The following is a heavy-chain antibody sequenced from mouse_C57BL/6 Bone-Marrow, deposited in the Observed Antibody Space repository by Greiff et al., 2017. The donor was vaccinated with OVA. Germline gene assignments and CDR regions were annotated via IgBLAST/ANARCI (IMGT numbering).Heavy chain of an antibody. CDR3: ARDDYAAY. CDR1: GYTFTSYG. J-gene: IGHJ3*01. V-gene: IGHV1-81*01. D-gene: IGHD2-4*01. CDR2: IYPRSGNT. Sequence: QVQLKQSGAELARPGASVKLSCKASGYTFTSYGISWVKQRTGQGLEWIGEIYPRSGNTYYNEKFKGKATLTADKSSSTAYMELRSLTSEDSAVYVCARDDYAAYWGQGTLVTVSA.